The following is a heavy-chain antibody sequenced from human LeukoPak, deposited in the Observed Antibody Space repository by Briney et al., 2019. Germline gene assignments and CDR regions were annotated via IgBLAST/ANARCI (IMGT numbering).Heavy chain of an antibody. D-gene: IGHD2-15*01. CDR1: GFSSSGYG. J-gene: IGHJ6*03. CDR3: AKVMPPGRIRFYSYYMDV. V-gene: IGHV3-30*02. Sequence: GGSLRLSCAASGFSSSGYGMHWVRQAPGKGLEWVAFIRYDGSNEYYADSVKGRFTISRDKSKNTLSLQMNGLRVEDTAVYYCAKVMPPGRIRFYSYYMDVWGKGTTVTVSS. CDR2: IRYDGSNE.